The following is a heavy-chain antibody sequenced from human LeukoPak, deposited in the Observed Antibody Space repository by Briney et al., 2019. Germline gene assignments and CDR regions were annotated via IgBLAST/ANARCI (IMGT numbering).Heavy chain of an antibody. V-gene: IGHV4-59*01. Sequence: SETLSLTCTVSGGSISTYYWTWIRQPPGKGLEWVGCISYDGSTTYHPSLNSRVTISLDASKNQFSLNLRSVTAADTAVFYCARTSRHYYGSGSNLTPWPADMDVWGQGTTATVSS. CDR1: GGSISTYY. CDR2: ISYDGST. CDR3: ARTSRHYYGSGSNLTPWPADMDV. J-gene: IGHJ6*02. D-gene: IGHD3-10*01.